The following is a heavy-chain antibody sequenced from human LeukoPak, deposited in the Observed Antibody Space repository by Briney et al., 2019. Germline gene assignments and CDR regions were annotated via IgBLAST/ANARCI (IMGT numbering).Heavy chain of an antibody. CDR1: GFTFNNYG. CDR2: IKQDGSEK. Sequence: GGSLRLSRAASGFTFNNYGMHWVRQAPGKGLEWVANIKQDGSEKYYVDSVKGRFTISRDNAKDSLYLQMNSLRVEDTAVYYCARADAARSWGQGTLVTVSS. CDR3: ARADAARS. J-gene: IGHJ4*02. D-gene: IGHD6-6*01. V-gene: IGHV3-7*01.